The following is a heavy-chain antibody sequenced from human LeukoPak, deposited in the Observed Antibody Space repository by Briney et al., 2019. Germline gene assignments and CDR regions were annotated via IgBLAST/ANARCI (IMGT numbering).Heavy chain of an antibody. D-gene: IGHD4-17*01. CDR1: GYIFTGYY. CDR2: INPNSGGT. J-gene: IGHJ4*02. V-gene: IGHV1-2*04. Sequence: ASVTVSCKASGYIFTGYYMHWVRQAPGQGLEWMGWINPNSGGTNYAQKFQGWVTMTRDTSISTAYMELSKVRSDDTAVYYFARDHEGYGDPWYFDYWGQGTLVTVSS. CDR3: ARDHEGYGDPWYFDY.